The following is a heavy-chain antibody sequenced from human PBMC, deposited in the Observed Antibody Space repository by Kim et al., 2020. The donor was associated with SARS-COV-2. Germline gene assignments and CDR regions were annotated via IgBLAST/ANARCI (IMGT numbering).Heavy chain of an antibody. J-gene: IGHJ2*01. Sequence: SETLSLTCTVSGGSISSGGYYWSWIRQHPGKGLEWIGYIYYSGSTYYNPSLKSRVTISVDTSKNQFSLKLSSVTAADTAVYYCASPPAGESAAGTYWYFDLWGRGTLVTVSS. V-gene: IGHV4-31*03. CDR3: ASPPAGESAAGTYWYFDL. CDR2: IYYSGST. D-gene: IGHD6-13*01. CDR1: GGSISSGGYY.